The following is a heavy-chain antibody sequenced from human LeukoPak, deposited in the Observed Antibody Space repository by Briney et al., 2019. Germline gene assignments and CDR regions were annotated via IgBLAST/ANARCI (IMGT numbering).Heavy chain of an antibody. V-gene: IGHV1-2*02. CDR3: ATNYYDSSGYSTLFDY. D-gene: IGHD3-22*01. Sequence: ASVKVSCKASGYTFTGYYMHWVRQAPGQGLEWMGWINPNSGGTNYAQKFQGRVTMTRDTSISTAYMELSRLRSDDTAVYYCATNYYDSSGYSTLFDYWGQGTLVTVSS. CDR1: GYTFTGYY. J-gene: IGHJ4*02. CDR2: INPNSGGT.